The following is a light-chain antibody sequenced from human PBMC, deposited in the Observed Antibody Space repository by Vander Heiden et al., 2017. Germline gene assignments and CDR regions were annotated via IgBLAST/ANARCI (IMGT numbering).Light chain of an antibody. J-gene: IGKJ1*01. CDR1: RSVSSSY. CDR3: QQYGSAPWT. V-gene: IGKV3-20*01. CDR2: GAS. Sequence: ESVFTQSPGTLSLSPGERATLSCRASRSVSSSYLAWYQQKPGQAPRLLIYGASSRATGIADRCSGSGSGTDFTLTISILEPEDFAVYYCQQYGSAPWTFGQGTKVEIK.